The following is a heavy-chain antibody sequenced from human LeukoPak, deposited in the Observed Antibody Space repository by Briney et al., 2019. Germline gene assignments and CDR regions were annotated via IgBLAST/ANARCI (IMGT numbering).Heavy chain of an antibody. J-gene: IGHJ4*02. CDR2: INPGAGEK. CDR3: ARWGLAYTIDF. Sequence: GGSLRLSCVVSGISLSNYAMTWVRQAPGKGLEWVASINPGAGEKYYVDSVKGRFTISRDDAKTSLYLQMDNLRVEDTAVYSCARWGLAYTIDFWGQGTLVTVSS. V-gene: IGHV3-7*01. D-gene: IGHD2-21*01. CDR1: GISLSNYA.